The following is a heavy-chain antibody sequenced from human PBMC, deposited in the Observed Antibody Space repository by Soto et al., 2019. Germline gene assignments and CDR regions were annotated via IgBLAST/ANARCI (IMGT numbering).Heavy chain of an antibody. D-gene: IGHD1-26*01. J-gene: IGHJ5*02. CDR1: GFSVINSY. Sequence: EEQLVESGGRLIQPVGSLRLACEGSGFSVINSYVSWVRQAPGQGLEWVAIIYTGGSTYYADSVNGRCTMYRDTSKNTVSLQMNSLRADDTALYYCAKEGSDGWCHLWGQGTLVTVSS. V-gene: IGHV3-53*01. CDR3: AKEGSDGWCHL. CDR2: IYTGGST.